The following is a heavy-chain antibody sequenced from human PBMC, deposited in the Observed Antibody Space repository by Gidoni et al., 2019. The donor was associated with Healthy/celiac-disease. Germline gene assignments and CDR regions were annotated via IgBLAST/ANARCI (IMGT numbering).Heavy chain of an antibody. CDR1: GFTFSSYA. Sequence: EVQLLESGGGLVQPGGSLRRSCAASGFTFSSYAMSWVRQAPGKGLGGVSAISGSGGSTYYAYSVKGRFTISRDNSKNTLYLQMNSLRAEDTAVYYCAKGLKLTYYYDYYMDVWGKGTTVTVSS. J-gene: IGHJ6*03. CDR2: ISGSGGST. CDR3: AKGLKLTYYYDYYMDV. V-gene: IGHV3-23*01.